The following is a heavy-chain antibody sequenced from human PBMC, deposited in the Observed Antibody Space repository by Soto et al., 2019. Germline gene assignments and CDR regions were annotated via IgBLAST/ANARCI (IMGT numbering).Heavy chain of an antibody. Sequence: ASVTVSCKTYGSTPTGYYMRWVRQAPGQGLEWMGWINPNSGGTNYAQKFQGWVTMTRDTSISTAYMELSRLRSDDTAVYYCARDRYENYGMDVWGQGTTVTVSS. CDR3: ARDRYENYGMDV. V-gene: IGHV1-2*04. CDR2: INPNSGGT. J-gene: IGHJ6*02. CDR1: GSTPTGYY. D-gene: IGHD5-12*01.